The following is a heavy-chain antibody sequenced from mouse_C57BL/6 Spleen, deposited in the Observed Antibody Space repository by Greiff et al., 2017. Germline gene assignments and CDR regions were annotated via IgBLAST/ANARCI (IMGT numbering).Heavy chain of an antibody. Sequence: EVKLVESEGGLVQPGSSMKLSCTASGFTFSDYYMAWVRQVPEKGLEWVANINYDGSSTYYLDSLKSRFIISRDNAKNILYLQMRSLKSEDTATYYCAREDYYGSNYWYFDVWGTGTTVTVSS. CDR3: AREDYYGSNYWYFDV. V-gene: IGHV5-16*01. D-gene: IGHD1-1*01. J-gene: IGHJ1*03. CDR2: INYDGSST. CDR1: GFTFSDYY.